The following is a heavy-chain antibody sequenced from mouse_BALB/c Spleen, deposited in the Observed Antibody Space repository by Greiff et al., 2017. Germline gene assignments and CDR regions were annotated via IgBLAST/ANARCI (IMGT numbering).Heavy chain of an antibody. Sequence: DVKLVESGPGLVKPSQSLSLTCSVTGYSITSGYYWNWIRQFPGNKLEWMGYISYDGSNNYNPSLKNRISITCDTSKNQFFLKLNSVTTEATATYACARGGIYSEVYWGQGTTLTVSS. CDR1: GYSITSGYY. V-gene: IGHV3-6*02. CDR2: ISYDGSN. J-gene: IGHJ2*01. D-gene: IGHD2-1*01. CDR3: ARGGIYSEVY.